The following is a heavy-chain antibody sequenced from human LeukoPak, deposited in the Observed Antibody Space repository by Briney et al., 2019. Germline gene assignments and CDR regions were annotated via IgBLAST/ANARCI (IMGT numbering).Heavy chain of an antibody. Sequence: KTSETLSLTCTVSGGSISSSSYYWSWIRQPAGKGLEWIGRIYTSGSTNYNPSLKSRVTMSVDTSKNQFSLRLRSVTAADTAIYYCASGKYYYDDSASVNRASRTAFDIWAQGTMVIVSS. CDR3: ASGKYYYDDSASVNRASRTAFDI. V-gene: IGHV4-61*02. CDR1: GGSISSSSYY. D-gene: IGHD3-22*01. CDR2: IYTSGST. J-gene: IGHJ3*02.